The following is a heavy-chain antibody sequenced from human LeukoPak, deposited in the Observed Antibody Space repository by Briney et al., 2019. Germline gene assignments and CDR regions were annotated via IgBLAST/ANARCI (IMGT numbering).Heavy chain of an antibody. J-gene: IGHJ4*02. Sequence: GASVKVSCKASGYTFTGYYMHWVRQAPGQGLEWMGWINPNSGGTNYAQKFQGRVTMTRDTSISTAYMELSRLRSDDTAVYYRARVGISSSWYDSGYWGQGTLVTVSS. V-gene: IGHV1-2*02. CDR1: GYTFTGYY. CDR2: INPNSGGT. CDR3: ARVGISSSWYDSGY. D-gene: IGHD6-13*01.